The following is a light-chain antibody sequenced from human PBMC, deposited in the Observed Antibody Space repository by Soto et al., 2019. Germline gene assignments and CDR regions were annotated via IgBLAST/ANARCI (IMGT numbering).Light chain of an antibody. J-gene: IGKJ1*01. Sequence: EILMTQSPATLSLSPGERATLSCRASQSISSDLAWYQHKPGQGPRLLIYGASTRVTGIPARFSGSGSGTEFTLTISSLQSEDFAVYYCQQYNGGWTFGPGTKVEIK. CDR2: GAS. V-gene: IGKV3-15*01. CDR1: QSISSD. CDR3: QQYNGGWT.